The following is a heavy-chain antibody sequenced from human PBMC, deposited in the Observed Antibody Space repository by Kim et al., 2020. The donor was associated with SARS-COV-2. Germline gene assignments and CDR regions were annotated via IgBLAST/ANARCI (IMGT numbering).Heavy chain of an antibody. CDR1: GFTFSNAW. J-gene: IGHJ3*02. CDR3: TTGLVSFAFGI. V-gene: IGHV3-15*01. CDR2: LKSKTDGETT. Sequence: GGSLRLSCAASGFTFSNAWMSWVRQAPGKGLEWVGRLKSKTDGETTDYAAPVRGRFTISRDDSKNTLYLQMDSLITEDTAVYYCTTGLVSFAFGIWGQGTMVTVSS. D-gene: IGHD2-2*01.